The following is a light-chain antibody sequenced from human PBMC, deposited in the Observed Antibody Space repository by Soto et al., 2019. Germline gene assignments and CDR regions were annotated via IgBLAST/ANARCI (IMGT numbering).Light chain of an antibody. CDR2: EDN. J-gene: IGLJ3*02. V-gene: IGLV6-57*04. Sequence: NFMLTQPHSVSESPGETVTISCTRSSGSFASTSVQWYQQRPGSAPTTVIHEDNQRPSGVPDRFSGSIDGSSNSASLTISGLRTEDEADYYCQSYDSSTLWVFGGGTKVTVL. CDR3: QSYDSSTLWV. CDR1: SGSFASTS.